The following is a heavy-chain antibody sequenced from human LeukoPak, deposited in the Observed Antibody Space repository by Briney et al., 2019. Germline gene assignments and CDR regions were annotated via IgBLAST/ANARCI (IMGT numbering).Heavy chain of an antibody. Sequence: SQTLSLTCSVSGGSISSGGYYWNWVRQLPEKGLEWLGYISHSGYSYYTPSLKSRLTISMDTSKNQFSLKLTSVTAADTAVYYCAKSGSGAFDIWGQGTMVTVSS. CDR1: GGSISSGGYY. V-gene: IGHV4-31*03. J-gene: IGHJ3*02. CDR2: ISHSGYS. D-gene: IGHD1-14*01. CDR3: AKSGSGAFDI.